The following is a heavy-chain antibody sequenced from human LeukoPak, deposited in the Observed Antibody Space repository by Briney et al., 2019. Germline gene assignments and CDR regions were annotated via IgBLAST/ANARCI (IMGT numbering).Heavy chain of an antibody. CDR1: GFTFGSYA. V-gene: IGHV3-23*01. Sequence: GGSLRLSCEASGFTFGSYAMYWVRQAPGKGLEWVAGIFGSGGSAHYADSVKGRFTISRDNSKNTLYLQMNSLRAEDTAVYYCAKDSKRTTVTSLNYMDVGGKGTTVTVSS. J-gene: IGHJ6*03. D-gene: IGHD4-17*01. CDR3: AKDSKRTTVTSLNYMDV. CDR2: IFGSGGSA.